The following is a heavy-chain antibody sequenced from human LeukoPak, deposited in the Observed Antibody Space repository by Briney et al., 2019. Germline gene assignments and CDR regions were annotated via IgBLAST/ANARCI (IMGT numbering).Heavy chain of an antibody. D-gene: IGHD3-22*01. CDR3: AKDIDLRGYYDSSGFDY. V-gene: IGHV3-43*01. J-gene: IGHJ4*02. CDR2: ISWDGGST. CDR1: GFTFDDYT. Sequence: GGSLRLSCAASGFTFDDYTMHWVRQAPGKGLEWVSLISWDGGSTYYADSVKGRFTISRDNSKSSLYLQMNSLRTEDTALYYCAKDIDLRGYYDSSGFDYWGQGTLVTVSS.